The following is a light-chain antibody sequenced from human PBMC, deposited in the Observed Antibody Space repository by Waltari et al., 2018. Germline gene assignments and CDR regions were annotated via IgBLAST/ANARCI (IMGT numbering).Light chain of an antibody. CDR2: DVI. V-gene: IGLV2-23*02. J-gene: IGLJ1*01. Sequence: QSALTQPASVSGSPGQSITISCTGSSHNIGFYDLVLWSQQHPGKPSTLIIFDVIKRPSGVSDRFSGSKSCNTASLTISGLQTEDDADYYCCSYSGSGSFPYVFGPGTRVAVL. CDR3: CSYSGSGSFPYV. CDR1: SHNIGFYDL.